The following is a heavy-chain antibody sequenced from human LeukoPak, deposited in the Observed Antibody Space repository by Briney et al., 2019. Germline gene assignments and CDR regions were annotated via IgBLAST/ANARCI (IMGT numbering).Heavy chain of an antibody. CDR3: AKESGKFDY. V-gene: IGHV3-43*02. CDR2: LSGDGVST. Sequence: GGSLRLSCVASGLSISDFAMHWVRQAPGKGLEWVSLLSGDGVSTFYTDSVRGRFSISRDNTKNSLYLEMYSPRNEGTAMYYTAKESGKFDYWGRRTLVAVYS. CDR1: GLSISDFA. J-gene: IGHJ4*02.